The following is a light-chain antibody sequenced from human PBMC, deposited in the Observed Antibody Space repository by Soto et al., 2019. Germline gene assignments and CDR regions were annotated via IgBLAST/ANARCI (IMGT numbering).Light chain of an antibody. V-gene: IGKV3-20*01. CDR1: QSVSSSY. Sequence: EIVLTQSPGTLSLSPGERATLSCRASQSVSSSYLAWYQQKPVQAPRLLIYGASSRATGIPDRFSGSGSGTDFTLTISRLEPEDFATYYCQQSYSTPSITFGQGTRLEIK. CDR3: QQSYSTPSIT. CDR2: GAS. J-gene: IGKJ5*01.